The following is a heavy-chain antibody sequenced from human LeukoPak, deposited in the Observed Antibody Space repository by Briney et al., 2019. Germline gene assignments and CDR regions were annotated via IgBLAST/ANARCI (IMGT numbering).Heavy chain of an antibody. CDR2: ISSSSSYT. CDR3: ARVGSIEAAGTPDY. D-gene: IGHD6-13*01. J-gene: IGHJ4*02. V-gene: IGHV3-11*06. Sequence: PGGSLRLSCAASGFIFSDYYMSWIRQAPGKGLEWVSYISSSSSYTNYVDSVKGRFTTSRDNAKNSLYLQMNSLSAEDTAVYSCARVGSIEAAGTPDYWGQGTLVTVSS. CDR1: GFIFSDYY.